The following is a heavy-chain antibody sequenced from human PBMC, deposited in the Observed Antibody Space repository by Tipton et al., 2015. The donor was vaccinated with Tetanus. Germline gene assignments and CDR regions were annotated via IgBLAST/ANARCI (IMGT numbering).Heavy chain of an antibody. D-gene: IGHD2-2*02. Sequence: SLRLSCAASGFTFSSYWMSWVRQAPGKGLEWVANIKQDGSEKYYVDSVKGRFTISRDNAKNSLYLQMNSLRAEDTAVYYCARGYCSSTSCHTGHYYYYGMDVWGQGTTVTVSS. CDR1: GFTFSSYW. V-gene: IGHV3-7*01. J-gene: IGHJ6*02. CDR2: IKQDGSEK. CDR3: ARGYCSSTSCHTGHYYYYGMDV.